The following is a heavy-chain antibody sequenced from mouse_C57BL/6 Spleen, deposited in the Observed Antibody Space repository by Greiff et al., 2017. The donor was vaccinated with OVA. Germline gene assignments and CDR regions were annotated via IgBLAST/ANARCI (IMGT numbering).Heavy chain of an antibody. Sequence: VQLKESGPELVKPGASVKISCKASGYSFTGYYMHWVKQSSEKSLEWIGEINPSTGGTSYNQKFKGKATLTVDKSSSTAYMQLKSLTSEDSAVYYCARNYDYDWYFDVWGTGTTVTVSS. CDR2: INPSTGGT. V-gene: IGHV1-43*01. CDR3: ARNYDYDWYFDV. J-gene: IGHJ1*03. D-gene: IGHD2-4*01. CDR1: GYSFTGYY.